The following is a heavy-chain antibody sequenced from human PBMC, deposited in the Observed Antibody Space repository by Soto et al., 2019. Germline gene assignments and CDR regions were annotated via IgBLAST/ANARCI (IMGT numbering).Heavy chain of an antibody. CDR2: IVPICGA. CDR3: ARGGSDYEGSGYYQGHV. V-gene: IGHV1-69*12. J-gene: IGHJ6*02. Sequence: QVQLVQSGAEVKKPGSSVKVSCKSSGGTFSNYGFSWVRQAPGQGLECMGVIVPICGAEHPQKFQGSVTITADESTNTGFMELRGLRSEDTAVYYCARGGSDYEGSGYYQGHVWGQGTTVTVSS. D-gene: IGHD3-22*01. CDR1: GGTFSNYG.